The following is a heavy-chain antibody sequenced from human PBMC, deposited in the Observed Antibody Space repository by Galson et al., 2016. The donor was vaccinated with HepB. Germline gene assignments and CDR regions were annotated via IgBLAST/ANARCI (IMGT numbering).Heavy chain of an antibody. CDR1: GFTFSDYY. CDR3: ARVRCSSSCKLPFY. D-gene: IGHD2-2*01. Sequence: SLRLSCAASGFTFSDYYMNWIRQAPGKGLEWVSYISSSGSTIYYADSVKGRFTISRDNAKNSLYLQMNSLRAEDTAVYYCARVRCSSSCKLPFYRGQGTLVTVSS. J-gene: IGHJ4*02. CDR2: ISSSGSTI. V-gene: IGHV3-11*04.